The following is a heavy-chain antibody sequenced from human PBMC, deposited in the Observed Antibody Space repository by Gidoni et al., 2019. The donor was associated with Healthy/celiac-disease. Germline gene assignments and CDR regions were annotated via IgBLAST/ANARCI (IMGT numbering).Heavy chain of an antibody. J-gene: IGHJ4*02. CDR2: IYSGGST. Sequence: EVQLVESGGGLVQTGGSLRLSCAATGFNVSSNYMSWVRQAPGKGLEWVSVIYSGGSTYYADSVKGRFTISRDNSKNTLYLQMNSLRAEDTAVYYCARDDYGVTHYWGQGTLVTVSS. CDR1: GFNVSSNY. CDR3: ARDDYGVTHY. D-gene: IGHD4-17*01. V-gene: IGHV3-66*02.